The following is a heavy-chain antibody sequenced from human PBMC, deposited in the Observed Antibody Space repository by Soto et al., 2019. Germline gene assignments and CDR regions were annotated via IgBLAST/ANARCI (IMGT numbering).Heavy chain of an antibody. CDR1: GYTFTSYG. V-gene: IGHV1-18*01. Sequence: QVQLVQSGPEVKMPGASVNVSCKASGYTFTSYGINWVRQAPGQGLEWMGRVSSYNGNTKYAQKFQGRVTMTTDTSTTTVYMHLTSLRSDDTAVYYCARERGLTASTLFGYWGQGTVGTVS. CDR3: ARERGLTASTLFGY. J-gene: IGHJ4*02. CDR2: VSSYNGNT. D-gene: IGHD3-10*02.